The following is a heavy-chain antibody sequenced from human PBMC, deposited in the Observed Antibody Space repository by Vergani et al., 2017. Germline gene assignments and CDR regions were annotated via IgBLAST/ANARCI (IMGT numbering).Heavy chain of an antibody. D-gene: IGHD3-10*01. CDR2: IYYSGRT. V-gene: IGHV4-31*03. Sequence: QVQLQESGPGLVKPSQTLSLTCTVSGGSISSGGYYWSWIRQHPGKGLEWIGYIYYSGRTYYNPSLKSRVTISVDTSKNQFSLKLSSVTAAAAAVYYCASLGGPSLRFDYWGQGTLVTVSS. J-gene: IGHJ4*02. CDR1: GGSISSGGYY. CDR3: ASLGGPSLRFDY.